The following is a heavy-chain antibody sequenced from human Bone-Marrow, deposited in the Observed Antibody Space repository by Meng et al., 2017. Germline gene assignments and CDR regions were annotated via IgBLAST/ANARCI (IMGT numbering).Heavy chain of an antibody. CDR3: ARDFGVVVPYYCYYGMDV. Sequence: GESLKISCAASGFTFSSYWMSWVRQAPGKGLEWVANIKQDGSEKYYVDSVKGRFTISRDNAKNSLYLQMNSLRAEDTAVYYCARDFGVVVPYYCYYGMDVWGQGTTVTVSS. D-gene: IGHD3-22*01. J-gene: IGHJ6*02. CDR1: GFTFSSYW. CDR2: IKQDGSEK. V-gene: IGHV3-7*01.